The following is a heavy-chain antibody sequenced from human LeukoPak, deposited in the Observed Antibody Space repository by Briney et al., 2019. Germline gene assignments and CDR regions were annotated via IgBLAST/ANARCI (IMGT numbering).Heavy chain of an antibody. D-gene: IGHD3-10*01. CDR1: GFTVSSNY. V-gene: IGHV3-11*01. Sequence: GGSLRLSCAASGFTVSSNYMSWVRQAPGKGLEWVSYISSSGSTIYYADSVKGRFTISRDNAKNSLYLQMNSLRAEDTAVYYCAGYYGSGSPFDYWGQGTLVTVSS. J-gene: IGHJ4*02. CDR2: ISSSGSTI. CDR3: AGYYGSGSPFDY.